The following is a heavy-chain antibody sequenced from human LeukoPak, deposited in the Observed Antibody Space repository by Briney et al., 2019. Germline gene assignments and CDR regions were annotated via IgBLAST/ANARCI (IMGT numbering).Heavy chain of an antibody. Sequence: PSETLTLTCTVSGYSISSGYYWGWIRQPPGKGLEWIGSIYHSGSTYYNPSLKSRVTISVDTSKNQFSLKLSSVTAADTAVYYCARDRGVHDAFDIWGQGTMVTVSS. J-gene: IGHJ3*02. D-gene: IGHD3-10*01. CDR3: ARDRGVHDAFDI. CDR2: IYHSGST. CDR1: GYSISSGYY. V-gene: IGHV4-38-2*02.